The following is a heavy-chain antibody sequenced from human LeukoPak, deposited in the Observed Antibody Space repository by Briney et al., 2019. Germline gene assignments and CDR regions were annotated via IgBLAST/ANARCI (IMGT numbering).Heavy chain of an antibody. Sequence: PGGSLRLSCAASGFTFSRYSMNWVRQAPGKGVEWVSSISSSSSYIYYTDSVKGRFTISRDNAKKSLILQMNSLRAEDTAVYYCARWTRIVVTDLWYFDNWGHGTLVTVSS. J-gene: IGHJ4*01. CDR3: ARWTRIVVTDLWYFDN. CDR1: GFTFSRYS. V-gene: IGHV3-21*01. D-gene: IGHD2-21*02. CDR2: ISSSSSYI.